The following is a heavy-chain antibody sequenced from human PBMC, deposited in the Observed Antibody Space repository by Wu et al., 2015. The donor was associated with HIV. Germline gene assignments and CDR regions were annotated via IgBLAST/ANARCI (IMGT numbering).Heavy chain of an antibody. Sequence: QVQLVQSGAEVRKPEASVKVSCKTSGGTFHNYAVSWVRQAPGQGLEWMGGVIPLFDKANYAQKFQGKVTFTMDKSATTAYMELNSLRFEDTAIYYCARRRGLAGAPFDFWGQGTAVTVSS. J-gene: IGHJ4*02. CDR3: ARRRGLAGAPFDF. CDR2: VIPLFDKA. D-gene: IGHD3/OR15-3a*01. CDR1: GGTFHNYA. V-gene: IGHV1-69*05.